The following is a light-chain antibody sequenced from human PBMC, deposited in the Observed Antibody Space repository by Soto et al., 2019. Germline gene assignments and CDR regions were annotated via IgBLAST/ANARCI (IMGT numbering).Light chain of an antibody. Sequence: QSVLTQPASMSGSPGQSITISCTGISSDIGNYKYVSWYQQHPGKAPKLIIYEVSNRPSGVSLRFSGSKSANTASLTLSGLQADDEAEYYCASFSNSTFVFGSGTKVTVL. CDR3: ASFSNSTFV. V-gene: IGLV2-14*01. CDR1: SSDIGNYKY. J-gene: IGLJ1*01. CDR2: EVS.